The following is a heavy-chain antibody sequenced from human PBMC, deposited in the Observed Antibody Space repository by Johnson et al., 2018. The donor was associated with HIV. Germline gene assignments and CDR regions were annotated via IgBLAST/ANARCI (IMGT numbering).Heavy chain of an antibody. D-gene: IGHD6-13*01. Sequence: VQLVESGGGLVQPGGSLRLSCAASGFTFSTYWMSWVRQVPGKGLEWVANIKQDGSEKYYVDSVKGRFTISRDNAKNSLFLQMNSLRAEDTAVYYCAKCFWGSSLIDVFDMWGQGTMVTVSS. CDR1: GFTFSTYW. J-gene: IGHJ3*02. CDR3: AKCFWGSSLIDVFDM. V-gene: IGHV3-7*02. CDR2: IKQDGSEK.